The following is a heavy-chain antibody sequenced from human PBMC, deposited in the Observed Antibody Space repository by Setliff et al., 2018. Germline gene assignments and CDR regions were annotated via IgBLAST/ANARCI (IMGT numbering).Heavy chain of an antibody. V-gene: IGHV1-2*06. CDR1: RYTFGDYY. CDR3: VRGQGPRTVVAIPFDH. CDR2: INPKSGGT. J-gene: IGHJ4*02. D-gene: IGHD3-22*01. Sequence: GASVKVSCKASRYTFGDYYIHWVRQAPGQGLEWMGRINPKSGGTNYAEKFQGRVTMTRDTSITTAYMELTRLRSDDTAVYFCVRGQGPRTVVAIPFDHWGQGTLVTVSS.